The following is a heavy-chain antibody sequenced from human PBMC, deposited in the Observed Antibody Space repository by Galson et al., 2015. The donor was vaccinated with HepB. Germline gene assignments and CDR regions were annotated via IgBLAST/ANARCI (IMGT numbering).Heavy chain of an antibody. J-gene: IGHJ4*02. CDR3: ARDESSALDY. V-gene: IGHV3-21*01. CDR1: GFTFSSYS. Sequence: SLRLSCAASGFTFSSYSMNWVRQAPGKGLEWVSSISSSSSYIYYADSVKGRFTISRDNAKNSSYLQMNSLRAEDTAVYYCARDESSALDYWGQGTPVTVSS. CDR2: ISSSSSYI.